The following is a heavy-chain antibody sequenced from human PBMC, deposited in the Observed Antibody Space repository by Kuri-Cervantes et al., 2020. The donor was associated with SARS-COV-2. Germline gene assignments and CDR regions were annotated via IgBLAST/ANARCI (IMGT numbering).Heavy chain of an antibody. CDR1: GFTFSSYA. J-gene: IGHJ4*02. CDR2: ISGSGGST. D-gene: IGHD3-16*02. CDR3: AKSGLRLGELSLFFDY. V-gene: IGHV3-23*01. Sequence: GESLKISCAASGFTFSSYAMSWARQAPGKGLEWVSAISGSGGSTYYADSVKGRFTISRGNSKNTLYLQMNSLRAEDTAVYYCAKSGLRLGELSLFFDYWGQGTLVTVSS.